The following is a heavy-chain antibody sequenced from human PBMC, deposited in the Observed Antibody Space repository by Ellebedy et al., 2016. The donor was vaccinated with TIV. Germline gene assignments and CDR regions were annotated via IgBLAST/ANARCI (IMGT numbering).Heavy chain of an antibody. CDR3: ARDSAVTTPSGGGTIQDY. D-gene: IGHD4-17*01. V-gene: IGHV1-69*06. CDR2: IIPIFGTA. J-gene: IGHJ4*02. Sequence: SVKVSXXASGGTFSSYAISWVRQAPGQGLEWMGGIIPIFGTANYAQKFQGRVTITADKSTSTAYMELSSLRSEDTAVYYCARDSAVTTPSGGGTIQDYWGQGTLVTVSS. CDR1: GGTFSSYA.